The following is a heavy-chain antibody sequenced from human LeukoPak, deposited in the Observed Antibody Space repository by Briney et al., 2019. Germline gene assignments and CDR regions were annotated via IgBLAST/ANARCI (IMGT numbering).Heavy chain of an antibody. CDR2: MWFVGSNK. D-gene: IGHD6-13*01. CDR3: ARRPGIAATGIDY. CDR1: GFSFRTYG. V-gene: IGHV3-33*01. Sequence: GRSLRLSCAPSGFSFRTYGMHWVRQAPGKGLEWVAAMWFVGSNKNYVDSVKGRFTISRDISKSTVFLQMNSLRVEDTAVYYCARRPGIAATGIDYWGQGTLVTVSS. J-gene: IGHJ4*02.